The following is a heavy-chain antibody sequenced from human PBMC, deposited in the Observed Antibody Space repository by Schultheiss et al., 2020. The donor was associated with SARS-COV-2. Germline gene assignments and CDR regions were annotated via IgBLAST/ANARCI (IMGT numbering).Heavy chain of an antibody. Sequence: GGSLRLSCAASGFTVSSNYMSWVRQAPGKGLEWVSVIYSGGSTYYADSVKGRFTISRDNAKNSLYLQMNSLRAEDTAVYYCARDLRIAVAGISYWGQGTLVTVSS. CDR2: IYSGGST. D-gene: IGHD6-19*01. CDR3: ARDLRIAVAGISY. J-gene: IGHJ4*02. V-gene: IGHV3-53*05. CDR1: GFTVSSNY.